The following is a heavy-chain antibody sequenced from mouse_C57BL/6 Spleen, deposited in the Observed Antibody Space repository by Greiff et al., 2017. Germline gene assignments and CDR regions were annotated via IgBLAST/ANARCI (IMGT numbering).Heavy chain of an antibody. Sequence: QVQLQQSGPELVKPGASVKISCKASGYAFSSSWMNWVKQRPGKGLEWIGRIYPGDGDTNYNGTFNGKATLTADKSSSTAYMQLSSLTSEDSAVYFCARLGYDYGNSDYWGPGTTLTVSS. CDR1: GYAFSSSW. D-gene: IGHD2-1*01. J-gene: IGHJ2*01. CDR2: IYPGDGDT. V-gene: IGHV1-82*01. CDR3: ARLGYDYGNSDY.